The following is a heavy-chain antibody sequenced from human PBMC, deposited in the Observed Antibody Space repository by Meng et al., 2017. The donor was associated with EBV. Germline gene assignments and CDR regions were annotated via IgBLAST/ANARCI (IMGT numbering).Heavy chain of an antibody. CDR3: ARVRTFGGVIPPDY. J-gene: IGHJ4*02. Sequence: QVQLVRCGAGGKKPGSSVKVSVKASGYTLTSYGISWVRQAPGQGLEWMGWISAYNGNTNYAQKLQGRVTMTTDTSTSTAYMELRSLRSDDTAVYYCARVRTFGGVIPPDYWGQGTLVTVSS. D-gene: IGHD3-16*02. CDR2: ISAYNGNT. V-gene: IGHV1-18*01. CDR1: GYTLTSYG.